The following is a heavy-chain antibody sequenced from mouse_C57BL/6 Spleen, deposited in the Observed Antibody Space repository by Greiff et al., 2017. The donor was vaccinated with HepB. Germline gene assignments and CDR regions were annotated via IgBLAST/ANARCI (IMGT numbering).Heavy chain of an antibody. CDR1: GYTFTSYW. Sequence: VQLQQPGAELVKPGASVKMSCKASGYTFTSYWITWVKQRPGQGLEWIGDIYPGSGSTNYNEKFKSKATLTVDTSSSTAYMQLSSLTSEDSAVYYCARYLFTTVVATDYWGQGTTLTVSS. D-gene: IGHD1-1*01. J-gene: IGHJ2*01. CDR3: ARYLFTTVVATDY. CDR2: IYPGSGST. V-gene: IGHV1-55*01.